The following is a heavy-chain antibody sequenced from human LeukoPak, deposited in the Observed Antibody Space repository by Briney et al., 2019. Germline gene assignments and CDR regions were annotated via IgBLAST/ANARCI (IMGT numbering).Heavy chain of an antibody. CDR3: ARDLIVGATFNPTADY. Sequence: ASVKVSCMASGYTFTGYYMHWVRQAPGQGLEWMGWINPNSGGTNYAQKFQGRVTMTRDTSISTAYMELSRLRSDDTAVYYCARDLIVGATFNPTADYWGQGTLVTVSS. CDR1: GYTFTGYY. J-gene: IGHJ4*02. CDR2: INPNSGGT. D-gene: IGHD1-26*01. V-gene: IGHV1-2*02.